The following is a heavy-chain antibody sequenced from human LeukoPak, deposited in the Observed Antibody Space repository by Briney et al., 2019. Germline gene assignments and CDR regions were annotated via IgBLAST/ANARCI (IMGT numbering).Heavy chain of an antibody. V-gene: IGHV4-59*01. J-gene: IGHJ4*02. CDR1: GGSISSFY. Sequence: SETMSLTCTASGGSISSFYWSWIRQPPGKGLELIGYIYYSGSTNYNPSLKSRVTISVDTSKNQFSLKLSSVTAADTAVYYCARIGHEDYYFDYWGQGTLVTVSS. CDR3: ARIGHEDYYFDY. CDR2: IYYSGST.